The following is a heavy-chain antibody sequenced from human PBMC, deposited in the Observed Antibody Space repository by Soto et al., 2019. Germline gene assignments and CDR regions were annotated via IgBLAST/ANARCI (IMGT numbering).Heavy chain of an antibody. J-gene: IGHJ4*02. V-gene: IGHV4-34*01. D-gene: IGHD5-12*01. CDR1: GGSFRGYY. CDR2: INHSGST. Sequence: SETLSLTCAVYGGSFRGYYWSWIRKPPGKGLEWIGEINHSGSTNYNPSLKSRVTISVDTSKNQVSLKLSCVTAADTVVYYCARGRRGYSVFVPFGYWGQGTLVTVS. CDR3: ARGRRGYSVFVPFGY.